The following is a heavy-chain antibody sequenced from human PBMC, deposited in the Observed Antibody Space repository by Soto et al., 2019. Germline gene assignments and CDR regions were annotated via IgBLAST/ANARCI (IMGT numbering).Heavy chain of an antibody. J-gene: IGHJ6*02. V-gene: IGHV4-61*01. CDR1: GGSVSSGSYY. Sequence: KPSETLSLTCTVSGGSVSSGSYYWSWIRQPPGKGLEWIGYIYYSGSTNYNPSLKSRVTISVDTSKNQFSLKLSSVTAADTAVYYCARDTAGGYDFWSGYSSYYYYGMDVWGQGTRSPSP. D-gene: IGHD3-3*01. CDR3: ARDTAGGYDFWSGYSSYYYYGMDV. CDR2: IYYSGST.